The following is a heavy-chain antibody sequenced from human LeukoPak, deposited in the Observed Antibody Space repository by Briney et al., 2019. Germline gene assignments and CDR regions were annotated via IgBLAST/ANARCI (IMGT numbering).Heavy chain of an antibody. Sequence: KPSETLSLTCTVSGGSISSSSYYWGWIRQPPGKGLEWIGSIYYSGSTYYNPSLKSRVTISVDTSKNQFSLKLSSVTAADTAVYYRARKRGYSYGCIDYWGQGTLVTVSS. D-gene: IGHD5-18*01. CDR3: ARKRGYSYGCIDY. J-gene: IGHJ4*02. V-gene: IGHV4-39*01. CDR2: IYYSGST. CDR1: GGSISSSSYY.